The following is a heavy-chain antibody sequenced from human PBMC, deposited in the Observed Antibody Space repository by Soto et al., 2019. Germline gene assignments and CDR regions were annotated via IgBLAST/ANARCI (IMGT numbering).Heavy chain of an antibody. Sequence: GGSLRLSCAASGFTFSSYSMNWFRQAPGKGLEWVSYIRSSSSTIYYADSVKGRFTISRDNAKNSLYLQMNSLRAEDTAVYYCATDTVHYYDSSGHTALFDPWGQGTLVTVSS. J-gene: IGHJ5*02. V-gene: IGHV3-48*04. CDR3: ATDTVHYYDSSGHTALFDP. D-gene: IGHD3-22*01. CDR2: IRSSSSTI. CDR1: GFTFSSYS.